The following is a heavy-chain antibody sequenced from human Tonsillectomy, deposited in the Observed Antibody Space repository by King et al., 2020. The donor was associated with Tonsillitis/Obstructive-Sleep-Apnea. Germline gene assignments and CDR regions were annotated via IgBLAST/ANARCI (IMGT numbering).Heavy chain of an antibody. V-gene: IGHV4-31*01. D-gene: IGHD4-17*01. CDR3: ARTKTYGDYRFDY. Sequence: LQLQESGPGLVKPSQTLSLTCTVSGGSISSGGYYWSWIRQHPGKGLEWIGYIYYSGSTYYNPSLQSLVTISVDTSKNQFSLKLSSVTAADTAVYYCARTKTYGDYRFDYWGQGTLVTVSS. CDR1: GGSISSGGYY. CDR2: IYYSGST. J-gene: IGHJ4*02.